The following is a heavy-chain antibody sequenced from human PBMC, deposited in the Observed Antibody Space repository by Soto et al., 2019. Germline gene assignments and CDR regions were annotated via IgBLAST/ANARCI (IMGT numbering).Heavy chain of an antibody. V-gene: IGHV3-23*01. Sequence: SGGSLRLSCAASGFTFSSYAMSWVRQAPGKGLEWVSAISGSGGSTYYADSVKGRFTISRDNSKNTLYLQMNSLRAEDTAVYYCAKLSSGYYRLNYFDYWGQGTLVTVSS. D-gene: IGHD3-22*01. CDR2: ISGSGGST. CDR1: GFTFSSYA. CDR3: AKLSSGYYRLNYFDY. J-gene: IGHJ4*02.